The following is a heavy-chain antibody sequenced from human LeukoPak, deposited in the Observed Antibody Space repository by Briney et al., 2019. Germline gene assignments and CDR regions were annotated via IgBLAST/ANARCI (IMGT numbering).Heavy chain of an antibody. CDR1: GFTFSRYA. CDR2: ISGSGNST. D-gene: IGHD6-13*01. CDR3: ARGGINIAAAGTSYFDY. J-gene: IGHJ4*02. Sequence: GGSLRLSCAASGFTFSRYAMSWVRQAPGKGLEWVSGISGSGNSTYYADYVKGRFTISRDNSKDTLFLQMNSLRAEDTAVYYCARGGINIAAAGTSYFDYWGQGTLVTVSS. V-gene: IGHV3-23*01.